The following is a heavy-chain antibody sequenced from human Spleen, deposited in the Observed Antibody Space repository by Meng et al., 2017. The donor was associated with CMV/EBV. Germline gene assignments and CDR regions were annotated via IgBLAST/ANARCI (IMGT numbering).Heavy chain of an antibody. V-gene: IGHV3-23*01. CDR1: GFTFSDYY. CDR3: AKDRDFWSAYVSDY. CDR2: ISASGGST. J-gene: IGHJ4*02. D-gene: IGHD3-3*01. Sequence: GESLKISCAASGFTFSDYYMSWIRQAPGKGLEWVSAISASGGSTYYADSVKARFTISRDNSKNTLYMQMNSLRAEDTAVYYCAKDRDFWSAYVSDYWGQGTLVTVSS.